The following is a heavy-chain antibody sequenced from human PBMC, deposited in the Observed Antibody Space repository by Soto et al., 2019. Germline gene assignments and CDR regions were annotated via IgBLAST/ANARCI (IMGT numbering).Heavy chain of an antibody. V-gene: IGHV4-30-4*01. J-gene: IGHJ4*02. CDR2: IYYSGST. Sequence: SETLSLTCTVPGGSISSGDYYWSWIRQPPGKGLEWIGYIYYSGSTYYNPSLKSRVTISVDTSKNQFSLKLSSVTAADTAVYYCARDGSGSYYNTKGFDYWGQGTLVTVSS. CDR1: GGSISSGDYY. CDR3: ARDGSGSYYNTKGFDY. D-gene: IGHD3-10*01.